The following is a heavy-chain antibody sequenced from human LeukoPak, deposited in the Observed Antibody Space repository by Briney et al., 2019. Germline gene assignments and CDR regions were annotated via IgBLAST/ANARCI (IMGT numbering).Heavy chain of an antibody. CDR3: ASKVGPSLTIAAADGYYYYMDV. V-gene: IGHV1-69*13. Sequence: SVKVSCKASGGTFSSYAISWVRQAPGQGLEWMGGIIPIFGTANYAQKFQGRVTITADESTSTAYMELSSLRSEDTAVYYCASKVGPSLTIAAADGYYYYMDVWGKGTTVTVSS. J-gene: IGHJ6*03. CDR2: IIPIFGTA. CDR1: GGTFSSYA. D-gene: IGHD6-13*01.